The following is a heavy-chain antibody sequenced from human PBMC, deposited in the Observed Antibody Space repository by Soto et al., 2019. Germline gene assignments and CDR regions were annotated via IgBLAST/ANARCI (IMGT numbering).Heavy chain of an antibody. J-gene: IGHJ4*02. CDR1: GFTFSSYA. Sequence: GSLRLSCAASGFTFSSYAMSWVRQAPGKGLEWVSAISGSGGSTYYADSVKGRFTISRDNSKNTLYLQMNSLRAEDTAVYYCSKDPFFPQWELISGGYFDYWGQGTLVTSPQ. CDR2: ISGSGGST. D-gene: IGHD1-26*01. V-gene: IGHV3-23*01. CDR3: SKDPFFPQWELISGGYFDY.